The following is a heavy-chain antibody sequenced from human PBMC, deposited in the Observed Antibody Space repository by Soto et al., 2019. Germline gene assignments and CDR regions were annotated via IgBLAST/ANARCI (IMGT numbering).Heavy chain of an antibody. D-gene: IGHD3-16*01. CDR2: ISYDGSNK. J-gene: IGHJ4*02. CDR1: GFTFSSYA. CDR3: ARDRYDYVWGSYDFDY. Sequence: QVQLVESGGGVVQPGRSLRLSCAASGFTFSSYAMHWVRQAPGKGLEWVAVISYDGSNKYYADSVKGRFTISRDNSKNTLYLQMNSLRAEDTAVYYCARDRYDYVWGSYDFDYWGQGTLVTVSS. V-gene: IGHV3-30-3*01.